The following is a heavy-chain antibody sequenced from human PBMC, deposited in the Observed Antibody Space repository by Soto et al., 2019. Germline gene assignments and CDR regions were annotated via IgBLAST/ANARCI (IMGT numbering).Heavy chain of an antibody. CDR2: INPGSGVT. Sequence: ASVKVSCKASGYSFTKYHMHWVRQAPGQGLEWMGWINPGSGVTNQAQKFQGRVTMTRDTSITTTYMELNSLTSDDTAVYYCARVAGHKNARFDTWGQGALVTVSS. V-gene: IGHV1-2*02. CDR1: GYSFTKYH. D-gene: IGHD1-1*01. CDR3: ARVAGHKNARFDT. J-gene: IGHJ4*02.